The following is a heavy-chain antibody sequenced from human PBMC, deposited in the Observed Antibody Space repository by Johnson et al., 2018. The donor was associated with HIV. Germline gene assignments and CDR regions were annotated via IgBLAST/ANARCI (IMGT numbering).Heavy chain of an antibody. D-gene: IGHD1-1*01. V-gene: IGHV3-23*04. Sequence: VQPVESRGGVVQPGRSLRLSCAASGFTFSSYAMSSVRQAPGKGLACVSATSGSGGSTYYADSVKGRFTISRANSKHTLYLQMNSLRAEDTAVYYCAKDRTSAQSAFDIWGQGTMVTVSS. CDR2: TSGSGGST. CDR1: GFTFSSYA. J-gene: IGHJ3*02. CDR3: AKDRTSAQSAFDI.